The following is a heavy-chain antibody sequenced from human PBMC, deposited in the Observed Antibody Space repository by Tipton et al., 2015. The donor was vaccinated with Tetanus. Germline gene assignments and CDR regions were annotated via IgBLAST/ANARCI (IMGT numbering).Heavy chain of an antibody. Sequence: TLSLTCTVSGGSISSGGYYWSWIRQHPGKGLEWIGYIYYSGSTYYNPSLKSRVTISVDTSKNQFSLKLSSVTAADTAVYYCARGDSSGYYHVGGNDAFDIWGQGTMVTVSS. D-gene: IGHD3-22*01. CDR3: ARGDSSGYYHVGGNDAFDI. CDR2: IYYSGST. V-gene: IGHV4-31*03. J-gene: IGHJ3*02. CDR1: GGSISSGGYY.